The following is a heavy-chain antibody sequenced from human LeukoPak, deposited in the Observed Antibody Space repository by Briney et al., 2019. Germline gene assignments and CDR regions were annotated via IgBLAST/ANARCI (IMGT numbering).Heavy chain of an antibody. CDR3: ARGPYGSSGSCYLIYYFVY. J-gene: IGHJ4*02. CDR2: INHSGST. Sequence: SETLSLTCAVYGGSFSGYYWSWIRQPPGKGLEWIGEINHSGSTNYNPSLKSRVTISVDTSKNQFSLKLSSVTAADTALYYCARGPYGSSGSCYLIYYFVYWGQGTLVTVSS. D-gene: IGHD2-15*01. V-gene: IGHV4-34*01. CDR1: GGSFSGYY.